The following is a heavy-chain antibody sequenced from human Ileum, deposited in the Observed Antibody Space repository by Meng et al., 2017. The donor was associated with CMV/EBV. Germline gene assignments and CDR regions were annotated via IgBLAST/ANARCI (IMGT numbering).Heavy chain of an antibody. J-gene: IGHJ4*02. D-gene: IGHD6-19*01. V-gene: IGHV7-4-1*02. CDR1: FTKYA. CDR2: INPTTGNP. CDR3: VREIEGERGIAVAGSFGDY. Sequence: FTKYAMNWVRQAPGQGLEWMGLINPTTGNPTYAQGFTGRFVFSLDTSVSTTYLQISNLKAEDTAVYYCVREIEGERGIAVAGSFGDYWGQGTLVTVSS.